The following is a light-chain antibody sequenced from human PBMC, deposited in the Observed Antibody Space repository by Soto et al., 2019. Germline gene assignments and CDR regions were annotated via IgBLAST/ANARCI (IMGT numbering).Light chain of an antibody. J-gene: IGKJ2*01. V-gene: IGKV3-20*01. Sequence: EIVLTQSPGTLSLSPGERATLSCRASQRVSNSYLAWYQQKPGQAPRLLIYGVSSRATGIPDRFSGSGSGTDFTLTISRLEPEDFAVYYCHQYGSSPYTFGQGTKLEI. CDR1: QRVSNSY. CDR2: GVS. CDR3: HQYGSSPYT.